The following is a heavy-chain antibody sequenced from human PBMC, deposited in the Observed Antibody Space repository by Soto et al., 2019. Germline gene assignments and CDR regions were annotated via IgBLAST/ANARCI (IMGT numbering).Heavy chain of an antibody. J-gene: IGHJ4*02. Sequence: ASVKVSCKASGYTFTSYAMHWVRQAPGERLEWMGWINAGNGNTKYSQKFQGRVTITRDTSASTAYMELSSMRSEDKAVYYCARDRGGSYHRGIDYWGQGTPVTVSS. CDR3: ARDRGGSYHRGIDY. D-gene: IGHD1-26*01. CDR2: INAGNGNT. V-gene: IGHV1-3*01. CDR1: GYTFTSYA.